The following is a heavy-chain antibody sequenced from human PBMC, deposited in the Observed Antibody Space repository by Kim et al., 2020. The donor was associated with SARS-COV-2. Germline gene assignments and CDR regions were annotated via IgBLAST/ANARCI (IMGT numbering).Heavy chain of an antibody. CDR3: ASGFAL. Sequence: SASGSTNYTPSLASRVTISVDTSKTPFSLNLSSVTAADTAVYYCASGFALWGRGTLVTVSS. J-gene: IGHJ2*01. V-gene: IGHV4-59*09. CDR2: SASGST.